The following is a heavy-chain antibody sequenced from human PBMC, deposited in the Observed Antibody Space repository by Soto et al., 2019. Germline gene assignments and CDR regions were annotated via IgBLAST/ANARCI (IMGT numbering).Heavy chain of an antibody. CDR3: ARHLRHDYGAFLPGRYGMDV. D-gene: IGHD4-17*01. J-gene: IGHJ6*04. V-gene: IGHV5-10-1*01. CDR1: GYSFTSYW. CDR2: IDPSDSYT. Sequence: PGESLKISCKGSGYSFTSYWISWVRQMPGKGLEWMGRIDPSDSYTNYSPSFQGHVTISADKSISTAYLQWSSLKASDTAMYYCARHLRHDYGAFLPGRYGMDVWGEGTTVTVSS.